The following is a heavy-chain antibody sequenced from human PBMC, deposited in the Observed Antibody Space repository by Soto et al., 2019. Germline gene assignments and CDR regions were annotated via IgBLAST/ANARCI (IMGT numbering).Heavy chain of an antibody. CDR1: GFTFSSYA. Sequence: EVQLLEAGGALVQPGGSLRLSCAASGFTFSSYAMSWVRQAPGEGLEWVSTITADAGRAYYADSVKGRFTISRDNSRDILDLQISSLRAEDTAVYYWTWVDSWGQGTLVTVSS. CDR2: ITADAGRA. J-gene: IGHJ5*01. V-gene: IGHV3-23*01. CDR3: TWVDS.